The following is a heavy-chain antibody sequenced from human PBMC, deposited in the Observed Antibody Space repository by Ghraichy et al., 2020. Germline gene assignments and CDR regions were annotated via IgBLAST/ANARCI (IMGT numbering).Heavy chain of an antibody. CDR2: INHSGIT. Sequence: SETLSLTCAVYGGSFSDFYWNWIRQAPGKGPEWIGEINHSGITKYNPSLKNRVTMSVDTSKNQFSLKLTSVTAADTAVYYCARPAVPGTYYYYIDVWGKGATVTVSS. CDR3: ARPAVPGTYYYYIDV. J-gene: IGHJ6*03. D-gene: IGHD6-19*01. V-gene: IGHV4-34*01. CDR1: GGSFSDFY.